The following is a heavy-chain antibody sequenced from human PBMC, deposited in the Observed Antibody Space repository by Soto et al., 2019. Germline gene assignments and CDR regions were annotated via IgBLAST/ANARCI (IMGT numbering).Heavy chain of an antibody. CDR1: GGSISSGGYY. V-gene: IGHV4-31*03. CDR3: ARDQGSSWYYFDY. Sequence: SETLSLTCTVSGGSISSGGYYWSWIRQHPGNGLEWIGYIYYSGSTYYNPSLKSRVTISVDTSKNQFSLKLSSVTAADTAVYYCARDQGSSWYYFDYWGQGTLVTVSS. J-gene: IGHJ4*02. D-gene: IGHD6-13*01. CDR2: IYYSGST.